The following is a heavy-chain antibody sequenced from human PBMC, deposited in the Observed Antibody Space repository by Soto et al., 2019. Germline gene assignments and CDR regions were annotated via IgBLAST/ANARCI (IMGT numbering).Heavy chain of an antibody. Sequence: QVQLQESGPGLVKPSQTLSLTCTVSGGSISSGCYYWSWIRQHPGKGLEWIGYIYYSGSTYYNPSFKSRVTISVDTSKNQLSLKLSSVTAADTAVYYCARDPSGSGWCRGYFDYWGQGTLVTVSS. V-gene: IGHV4-31*03. J-gene: IGHJ4*02. CDR2: IYYSGST. D-gene: IGHD6-19*01. CDR1: GGSISSGCYY. CDR3: ARDPSGSGWCRGYFDY.